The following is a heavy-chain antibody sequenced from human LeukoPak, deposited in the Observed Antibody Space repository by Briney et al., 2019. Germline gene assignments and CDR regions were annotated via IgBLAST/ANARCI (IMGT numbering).Heavy chain of an antibody. Sequence: GGSLRLSCAASGFIFGNYAMSWVRQAPGKGLEWVSYISSSSSTIYYADSVKGRFTISRDNAKNSLYLQMNSLRAEDTAVYYCARGRAQGYYDSSGYYYPYYFDYWGQGTLVTVSS. D-gene: IGHD3-22*01. CDR3: ARGRAQGYYDSSGYYYPYYFDY. V-gene: IGHV3-48*01. CDR2: ISSSSSTI. CDR1: GFIFGNYA. J-gene: IGHJ4*02.